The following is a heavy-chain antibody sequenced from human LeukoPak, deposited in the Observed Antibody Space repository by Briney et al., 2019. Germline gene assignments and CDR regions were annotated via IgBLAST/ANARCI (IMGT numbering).Heavy chain of an antibody. V-gene: IGHV4-34*01. J-gene: IGHJ4*02. D-gene: IGHD2-15*01. CDR3: ARKLGYCGGGSCRTFDY. CDR1: GGSFSGYY. Sequence: SETLSLTCAVYGGSFSGYYWSWIRQPPGKGLEWIGEINHSGSTNYNPSLKSRVTISVDTSKNQFSLKLSSVTAADAAVYYCARKLGYCGGGSCRTFDYWGQGTLVTVSS. CDR2: INHSGST.